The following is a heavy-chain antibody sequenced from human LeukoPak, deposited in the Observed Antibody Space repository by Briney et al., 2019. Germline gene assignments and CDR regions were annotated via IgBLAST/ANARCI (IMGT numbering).Heavy chain of an antibody. J-gene: IGHJ5*02. V-gene: IGHV1-18*01. CDR2: ISVYNGNT. CDR1: GNTFTSFG. Sequence: ASVKISCKDSGNTFTSFGISWVRQAPGQGLEWMGWISVYNGNTNYAQKFQGRFTMTTDTSTSTAYMELTTLKSDDTAVYYCACSGSYYSNWFDPWGQGTLVTVSS. CDR3: ACSGSYYSNWFDP. D-gene: IGHD3-10*02.